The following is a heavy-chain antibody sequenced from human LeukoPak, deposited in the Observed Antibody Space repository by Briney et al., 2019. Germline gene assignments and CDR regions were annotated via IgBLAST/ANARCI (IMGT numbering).Heavy chain of an antibody. V-gene: IGHV3-23*01. J-gene: IGHJ6*03. CDR3: ARRILEWLLLRDYYYMDV. CDR2: IGGSGGST. Sequence: PGGSLRLSCAASGFTFSSYAMSWVRQAPGKGLEWVSAIGGSGGSTYYADSAKGRFTISRDNSKNTLYLQMNSLRAEDTAVYYCARRILEWLLLRDYYYMDVWGKGTTVTVSS. CDR1: GFTFSSYA. D-gene: IGHD3-3*01.